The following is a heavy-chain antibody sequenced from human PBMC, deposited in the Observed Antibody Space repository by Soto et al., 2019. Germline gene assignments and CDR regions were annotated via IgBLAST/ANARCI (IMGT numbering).Heavy chain of an antibody. D-gene: IGHD3-10*01. CDR1: GGSFINNY. J-gene: IGHJ6*02. CDR2: ITHSGNT. CDR3: ARRRGYDNGWGTYYSYMDV. V-gene: IGHV4-34*01. Sequence: QEQLQQWGTGLLKPSETLSLTCAVYGGSFINNYWMWVRQSPDKRLEWIGEITHSGNTNYLPSLKGRATISLDTSKNQFSLKLTSVSAADTAVYYCARRRGYDNGWGTYYSYMDVWGQGTTVSVTS.